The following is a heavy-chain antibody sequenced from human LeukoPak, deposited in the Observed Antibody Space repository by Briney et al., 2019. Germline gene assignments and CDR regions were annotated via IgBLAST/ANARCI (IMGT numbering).Heavy chain of an antibody. Sequence: SETLSLTCAVYGGSFSSYYWSWIRQPPGKGLEWIGEINHSGSTNYNPSLKSRVTISVDTSKNQFSLNLSSVTAADTAVYYCARGYGSGSYYNTPFDYWGQGTLVTVSS. CDR1: GGSFSSYY. V-gene: IGHV4-34*01. D-gene: IGHD3-10*01. CDR2: INHSGST. J-gene: IGHJ4*02. CDR3: ARGYGSGSYYNTPFDY.